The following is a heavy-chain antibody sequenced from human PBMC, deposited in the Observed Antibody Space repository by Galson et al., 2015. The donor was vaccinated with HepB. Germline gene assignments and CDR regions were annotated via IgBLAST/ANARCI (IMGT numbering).Heavy chain of an antibody. CDR1: GFTLSSYA. CDR3: AKDLSGNGISYYGMDV. J-gene: IGHJ6*02. CDR2: ISDSGVST. Sequence: SLRLSCAASGFTLSSYAMSWVRQAPGKGLEWVSTISDSGVSTYYADSVKGRFTVSRDNSKNTLYLQMSSLRAEDTAVYYCAKDLSGNGISYYGMDVWGQGTTVTVSS. D-gene: IGHD1-26*01. V-gene: IGHV3-23*01.